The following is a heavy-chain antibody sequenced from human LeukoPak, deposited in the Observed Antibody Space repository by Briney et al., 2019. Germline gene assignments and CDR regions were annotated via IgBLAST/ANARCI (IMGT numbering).Heavy chain of an antibody. V-gene: IGHV4-59*08. D-gene: IGHD3-10*01. CDR2: FDYSGST. CDR3: ARHDPYYYGSRAHFDY. Sequence: SGTLSLPCTVSGGAISSYYWSWIRQPPGKGLRWFGDFDYSGSTNYNPSLKSRVTMSVDTSKNQLSLKLSSATAADTAVYYCARHDPYYYGSRAHFDYWGQGTRVTVSS. CDR1: GGAISSYY. J-gene: IGHJ4*02.